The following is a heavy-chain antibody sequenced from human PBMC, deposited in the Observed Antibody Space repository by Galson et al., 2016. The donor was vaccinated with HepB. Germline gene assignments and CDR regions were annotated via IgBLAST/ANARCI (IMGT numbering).Heavy chain of an antibody. J-gene: IGHJ4*02. D-gene: IGHD3-10*01. CDR1: GGSFSGYY. CDR3: ARNFGKTQGY. CDR2: IDHGGST. V-gene: IGHV4-34*01. Sequence: SETLSLTCAVYGGSFSGYYWSWIRQPPGKGLEWIGEIDHGGSTNYNPSLKRRVTISIDTSSNQFSRNLSSVTAADTAVYYCARNFGKTQGYWGQGTLVTVSS.